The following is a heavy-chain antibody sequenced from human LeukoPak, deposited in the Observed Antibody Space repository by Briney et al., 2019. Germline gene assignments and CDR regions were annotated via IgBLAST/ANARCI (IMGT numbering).Heavy chain of an antibody. CDR1: GHTFTSYG. CDR3: AREVYSGRYNWDAFHI. CDR2: NRAYKGNT. V-gene: IGHV1-18*01. Sequence: ASVRLSRNASGHTFTSYGISWARHAPGQGLEGMGWNRAYKGNTKYAQKLQGRDTMPAHPSKRTPHREQKSQSSDDTRVYYCAREVYSGRYNWDAFHIWRQETVVSVSS. J-gene: IGHJ3*02. D-gene: IGHD1-26*01.